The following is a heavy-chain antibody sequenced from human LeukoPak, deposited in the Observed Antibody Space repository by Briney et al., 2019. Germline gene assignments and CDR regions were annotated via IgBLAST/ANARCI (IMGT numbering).Heavy chain of an antibody. CDR3: ASIGYCSGGSCYGVDY. CDR1: GGSFSGYY. V-gene: IGHV4-34*01. D-gene: IGHD2-15*01. CDR2: INHSANT. Sequence: SETLSLTCGVYGGSFSGYYWRWIPQPPGKGLEWIGKINHSANTNYNPSLKSRVAISVDTSKNQFSLKLSSVTAADTAVYYCASIGYCSGGSCYGVDYWRQRTLVTVSS. J-gene: IGHJ4*02.